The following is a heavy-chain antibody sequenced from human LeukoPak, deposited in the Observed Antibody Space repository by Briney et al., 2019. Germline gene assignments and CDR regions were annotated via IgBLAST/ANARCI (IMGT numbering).Heavy chain of an antibody. D-gene: IGHD3-22*01. CDR2: IYYSGST. Sequence: KASETLSLTCTVSGGSISTYYWNWIRQPPGKGLEWIGYIYYSGSTNYNPSLTGRVTISVDTSKNQFSLKLSSVTAADTAVYYCAREYNYYDRSGCDAFEIWGQGTMVTVSS. V-gene: IGHV4-59*01. CDR3: AREYNYYDRSGCDAFEI. J-gene: IGHJ3*02. CDR1: GGSISTYY.